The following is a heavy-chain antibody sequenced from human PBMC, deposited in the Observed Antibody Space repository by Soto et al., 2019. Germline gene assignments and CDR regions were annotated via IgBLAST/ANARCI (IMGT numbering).Heavy chain of an antibody. Sequence: QVQLQESGPGLVKPSQTLSLTCSVSGDSISRIDYYWTWIRQQPEKGLEWIGNIYFRGNTYYSPSLESRLTISVDTYTNQFSLKLTSVTAADAAVYYCAREGGSYGSGGYVVRGAVDLWGQGTMVTVSS. V-gene: IGHV4-31*03. D-gene: IGHD3-22*01. CDR1: GDSISRIDYY. CDR3: AREGGSYGSGGYVVRGAVDL. CDR2: IYFRGNT. J-gene: IGHJ3*01.